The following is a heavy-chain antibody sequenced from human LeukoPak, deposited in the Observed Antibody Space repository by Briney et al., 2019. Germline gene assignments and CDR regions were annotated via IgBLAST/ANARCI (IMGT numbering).Heavy chain of an antibody. J-gene: IGHJ4*02. Sequence: ASVKVSCKASGYSFTSYGISWVRQAPGQGLEWMGWISAYNGNTNYAQKLQGRVTMTTDTSTSTAYMELRSLRSDDTAVYYWARGGRGWATGFFDYWGQGTLVTVSS. D-gene: IGHD6-19*01. CDR3: ARGGRGWATGFFDY. CDR1: GYSFTSYG. V-gene: IGHV1-18*01. CDR2: ISAYNGNT.